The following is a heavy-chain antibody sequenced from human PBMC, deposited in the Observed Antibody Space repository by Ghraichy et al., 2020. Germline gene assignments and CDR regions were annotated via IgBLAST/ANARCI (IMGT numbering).Heavy chain of an antibody. V-gene: IGHV3-23*01. CDR3: AKGRRNLEYCSSTSCYGDGFDV. CDR2: ISGSGGNT. J-gene: IGHJ3*01. Sequence: GGSLRLSCAASGFTFSSYAMSWVRQAPGKGLEWVSAISGSGGNTYYADSVKGRFTISRDNSKNTLYLQMNSLRAEDTAVYYCAKGRRNLEYCSSTSCYGDGFDVWGEGTMDSVSS. D-gene: IGHD2-2*01. CDR1: GFTFSSYA.